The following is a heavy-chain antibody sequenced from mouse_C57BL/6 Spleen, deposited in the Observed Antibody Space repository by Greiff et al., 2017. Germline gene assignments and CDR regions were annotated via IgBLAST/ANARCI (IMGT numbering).Heavy chain of an antibody. J-gene: IGHJ4*01. CDR2: IYPGDGDT. V-gene: IGHV1-82*01. Sequence: VQLQQSGAELVKPGASVKISCKASGYAFSSYWMNWVKQRPGKGLEWIGQIYPGDGDTNYNGKFKGKATLTADKSSSTAYMQLSSLTSEDSAVYFCAREESNWDGCYAMDYWGQGTSVTVSS. CDR3: AREESNWDGCYAMDY. CDR1: GYAFSSYW. D-gene: IGHD4-1*01.